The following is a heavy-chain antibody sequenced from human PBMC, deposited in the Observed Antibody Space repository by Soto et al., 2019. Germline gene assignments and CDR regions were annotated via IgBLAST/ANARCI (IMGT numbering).Heavy chain of an antibody. CDR2: ISAYNGNT. J-gene: IGHJ3*02. CDR3: ASSRSIAAAVDAFDI. CDR1: GYTFTSYG. Sequence: ASVKVSCTASGYTFTSYGISWVRQAPGQGLEWMGWISAYNGNTNYAQKLQGRVTMTTDTSTSTAYMELRSLRSDDTAVYYCASSRSIAAAVDAFDIWGQGTMVTVSS. V-gene: IGHV1-18*01. D-gene: IGHD6-13*01.